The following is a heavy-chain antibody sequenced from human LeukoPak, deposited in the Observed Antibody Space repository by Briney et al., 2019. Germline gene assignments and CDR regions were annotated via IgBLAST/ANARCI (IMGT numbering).Heavy chain of an antibody. CDR2: IFPGDSDT. D-gene: IGHD2-15*01. Sequence: GESLKISCKGSEYSFATYWIGWVRPMPGQGLEWMGIIFPGDSDTRYSPSFQGQVTISADKSISTAYLQWSSLKASDTAIYYCASEYCSGGNCYFEYWGQGTLVTVSS. CDR1: EYSFATYW. J-gene: IGHJ4*02. V-gene: IGHV5-51*01. CDR3: ASEYCSGGNCYFEY.